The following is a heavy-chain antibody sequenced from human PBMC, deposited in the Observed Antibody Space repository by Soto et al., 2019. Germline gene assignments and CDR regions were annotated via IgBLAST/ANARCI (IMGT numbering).Heavy chain of an antibody. J-gene: IGHJ6*03. V-gene: IGHV1-8*01. D-gene: IGHD3-3*01. Sequence: ASVKVSCKASGYTFTSYDINWVRQATGQGLEWMGWMNPNSGNTGYAQKFQGRVTMTRNTSISTAYMELSSLRSEDTAVYYCARAFWSGYFLSSYMDVWGKGTTVTVSS. CDR2: MNPNSGNT. CDR3: ARAFWSGYFLSSYMDV. CDR1: GYTFTSYD.